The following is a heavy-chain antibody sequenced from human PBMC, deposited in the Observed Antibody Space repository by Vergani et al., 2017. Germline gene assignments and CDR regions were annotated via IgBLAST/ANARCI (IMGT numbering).Heavy chain of an antibody. CDR3: AIASYYGDSSLWFDP. D-gene: IGHD4-17*01. CDR2: ISYDGSNK. Sequence: VQLLESGGGVVQPGRSLRLSCAASGVTFSSYAMHWVRQAPGKGLEWVAVISYDGSNKYYTDSVKGRFTISRDNSKNTLFLQLNSLRAEDTAVYYCAIASYYGDSSLWFDPWGQGSLVTVS. V-gene: IGHV3-30*14. CDR1: GVTFSSYA. J-gene: IGHJ5*02.